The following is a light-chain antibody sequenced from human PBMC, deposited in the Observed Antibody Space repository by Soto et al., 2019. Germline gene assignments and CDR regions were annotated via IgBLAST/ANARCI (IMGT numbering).Light chain of an antibody. CDR3: SSYTRSNTRV. J-gene: IGLJ2*01. V-gene: IGLV2-14*01. Sequence: QSVLTQPASVSGSPGQSITISCTGTSSDVDNYNYVSWYQQHPGKAPKLLIYEVSNLPSGVSNRFSGSKSANTASLTISGLQAEGEADYYCSSYTRSNTRVFGGGTKLPFL. CDR2: EVS. CDR1: SSDVDNYNY.